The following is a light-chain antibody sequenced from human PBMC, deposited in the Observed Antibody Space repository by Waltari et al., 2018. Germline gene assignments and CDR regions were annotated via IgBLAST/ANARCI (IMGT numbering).Light chain of an antibody. Sequence: EIVLTQSPGTLSLSPGETATLPGRASESVKGNYLVWYQQKPGQAPRVLIYGSSKRATGIPDRFSGSGSGRDFTLTISRLEPEDFAMYYCQHYDGSPYTFGPGTKLEIK. CDR1: ESVKGNY. CDR2: GSS. V-gene: IGKV3-20*01. CDR3: QHYDGSPYT. J-gene: IGKJ3*01.